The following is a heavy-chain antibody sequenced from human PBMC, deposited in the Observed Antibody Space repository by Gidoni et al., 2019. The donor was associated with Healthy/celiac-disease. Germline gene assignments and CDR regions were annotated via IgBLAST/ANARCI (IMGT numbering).Heavy chain of an antibody. Sequence: QVQLVESGGGVVQPGGSLRLSCAASGFTFSSYAMHWVRKAPGKGLGWVAVISYDGSNKYYEDSVKGRFTISRDNSKNTLYLQMNSLRAEDTAVYYCARDREGLDYWGQGTLVTVSS. CDR2: ISYDGSNK. CDR3: ARDREGLDY. J-gene: IGHJ4*02. V-gene: IGHV3-30-3*01. CDR1: GFTFSSYA.